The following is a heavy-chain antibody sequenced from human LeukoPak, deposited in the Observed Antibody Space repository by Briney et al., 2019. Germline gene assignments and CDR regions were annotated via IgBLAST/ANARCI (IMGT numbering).Heavy chain of an antibody. CDR2: IYYSGST. V-gene: IGHV4-39*01. D-gene: IGHD6-13*01. Sequence: SETLSLTCTVSGGSISSSSYYWGWLRQPPGKGLEWIGSIYYSGSTYYNPSLKSRVTISVDTSKNQFSLKLSSVTAADTAVYYCAVHIAAAGSQYFQHWGQGTLVTVSS. CDR1: GGSISSSSYY. J-gene: IGHJ1*01. CDR3: AVHIAAAGSQYFQH.